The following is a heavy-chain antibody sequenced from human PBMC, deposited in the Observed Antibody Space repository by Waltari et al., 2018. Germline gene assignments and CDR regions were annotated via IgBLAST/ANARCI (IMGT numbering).Heavy chain of an antibody. D-gene: IGHD2-15*01. CDR1: GGSFSGYY. J-gene: IGHJ3*02. CDR3: ARGYFGGNPNDVLDI. V-gene: IGHV4-34*01. Sequence: QVQLQQWGAGLLKPSETLSLTCAVYGGSFSGYYWSWIRQPPGKGLEWIADINHSGSTNCNPSLKRQVTISVDTSKNQFSLKLSSVTAADTAVYYCARGYFGGNPNDVLDIWGQGTTVTVSS. CDR2: INHSGST.